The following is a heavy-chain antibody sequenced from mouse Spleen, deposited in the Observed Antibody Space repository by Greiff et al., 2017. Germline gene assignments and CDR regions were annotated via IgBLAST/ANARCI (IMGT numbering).Heavy chain of an antibody. CDR3: ARGGNLYYFDY. CDR1: GFTFSSYA. Sequence: EVKLVESGGGLVKPGGSLKLSCAASGFTFSSYAMSWVRQTPEKRLEWVASISSGGSTYYPDSVKGRFTISRDNARNILYLQMSSLRSEDTAMYYCARGGNLYYFDYWGQGTTLTVSS. D-gene: IGHD2-1*01. J-gene: IGHJ2*01. V-gene: IGHV5-6-5*01. CDR2: ISSGGST.